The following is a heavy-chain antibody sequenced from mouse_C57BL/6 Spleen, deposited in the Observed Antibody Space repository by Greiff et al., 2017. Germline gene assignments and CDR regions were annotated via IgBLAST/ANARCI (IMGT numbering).Heavy chain of an antibody. Sequence: EVMLVESGGGLVQPKGSLKLSCAASGFSFNTYAMNWVRQAPGKGLEWVARIRSKSNNYATYYADSVKDRFTISRDDSESMLYLQMNNLKTEDTAMYYCVRHAPNYYGSSYGYFDVWGTGTTVTVSS. J-gene: IGHJ1*03. CDR1: GFSFNTYA. CDR2: IRSKSNNYAT. CDR3: VRHAPNYYGSSYGYFDV. D-gene: IGHD1-1*01. V-gene: IGHV10-1*01.